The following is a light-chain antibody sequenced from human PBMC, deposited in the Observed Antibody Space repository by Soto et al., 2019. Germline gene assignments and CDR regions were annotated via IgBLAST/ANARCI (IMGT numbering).Light chain of an antibody. V-gene: IGLV2-14*03. Sequence: QSALTQPASVSGSPGQSITISCTGTSSDVGGYNYVSWYQQHPGKAPKLMISDDSNRPSGVSYRFSGSKSGNTASLTISGLQTEDEADYYCSSYTTSSTYVFGTGTKLTVL. CDR2: DDS. J-gene: IGLJ1*01. CDR1: SSDVGGYNY. CDR3: SSYTTSSTYV.